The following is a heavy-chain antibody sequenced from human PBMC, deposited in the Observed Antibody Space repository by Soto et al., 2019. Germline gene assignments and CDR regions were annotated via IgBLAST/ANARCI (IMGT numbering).Heavy chain of an antibody. J-gene: IGHJ4*02. Sequence: GSVKVSCKSSGYPFTGYYMRCVRQAPGQGLEWMGWINPNSGGTNYAQKFQGRVTMTRYTSISTAYMELSRLRSDDTAVYYCAPCAPVGYCTHWGQGTLVTVSS. CDR2: INPNSGGT. CDR1: GYPFTGYY. CDR3: APCAPVGYCTH. D-gene: IGHD2-8*01. V-gene: IGHV1-2*02.